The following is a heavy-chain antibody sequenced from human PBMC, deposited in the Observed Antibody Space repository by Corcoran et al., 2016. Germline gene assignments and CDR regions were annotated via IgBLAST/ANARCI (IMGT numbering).Heavy chain of an antibody. CDR2: IYYSGST. CDR3: ARDPGGSHYYDSSGYPL. V-gene: IGHV4-39*07. CDR1: GGSISSSSYY. Sequence: QLQLQESGPGLVKPSETLSLTCTVSGGSISSSSYYWGWIRQPPGKGLEWIGSIYYSGSTYYNPSLKSRVTISVDTSKNQFSLKLSSVTAADTAVYYCARDPGGSHYYDSSGYPLWGQGTLVTVSS. D-gene: IGHD3-22*01. J-gene: IGHJ4*02.